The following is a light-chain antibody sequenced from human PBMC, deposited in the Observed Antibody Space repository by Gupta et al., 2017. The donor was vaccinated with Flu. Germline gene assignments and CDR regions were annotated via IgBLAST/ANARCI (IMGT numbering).Light chain of an antibody. CDR2: AAS. CDR3: QQYSSYPFT. Sequence: AIPITQSPSSLSTSTGDRATITCRASQNVRSYLAWYQQKPGKAPKLLIYAASTLQSGVPSRFSGSGSGTDFTLTISRLQSEEFATYYCQQYSSYPFTFGGGTKVEIK. J-gene: IGKJ4*01. V-gene: IGKV1-8*01. CDR1: QNVRSY.